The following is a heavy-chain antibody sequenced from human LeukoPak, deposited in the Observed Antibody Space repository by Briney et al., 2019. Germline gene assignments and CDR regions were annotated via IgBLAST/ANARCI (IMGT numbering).Heavy chain of an antibody. J-gene: IGHJ4*02. Sequence: GGSLRLSCADSGFTFSGYWMNWVRQAPGKGLEWVANINQNGGEKYYVDSVKGRFTISRDNGKNSLYLQMNSLRAEDTAVYYCASIAAAGTSFDYWGQGTLVTVSS. V-gene: IGHV3-7*01. CDR2: INQNGGEK. CDR1: GFTFSGYW. D-gene: IGHD6-13*01. CDR3: ASIAAAGTSFDY.